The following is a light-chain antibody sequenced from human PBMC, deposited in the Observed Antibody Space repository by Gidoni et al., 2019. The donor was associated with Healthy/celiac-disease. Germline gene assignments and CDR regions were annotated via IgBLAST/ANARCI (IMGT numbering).Light chain of an antibody. J-gene: IGKJ2*03. CDR2: GAS. CDR1: QSVSSN. V-gene: IGKV3-15*01. CDR3: QQYNNWPPS. Sequence: EIVMTQSPATLSVSPGERATLSCRASQSVSSNLAWYQQKPGQAPRRLIYGASTRATGIPARFSGSGSGTEFTLTISSLQSEDFADYYCQQYNNWPPSFGQGTKLEIK.